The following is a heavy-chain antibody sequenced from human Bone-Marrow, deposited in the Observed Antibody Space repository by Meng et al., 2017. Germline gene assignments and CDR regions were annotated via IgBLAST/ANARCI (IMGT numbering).Heavy chain of an antibody. V-gene: IGHV1-46*01. CDR3: ARVQSSGWSPGY. CDR1: GYTFTSHY. Sequence: QVQLVQAGAEVKKPGASVKVSCKASGYTFTSHYMHWVRQAPGQGLEWMGIINPSGGSTSYAQKFQGRVTMTRDTSTSTVYMELSSLRSEDTAVYYCARVQSSGWSPGYWGQGTLVTVSS. J-gene: IGHJ4*02. CDR2: INPSGGST. D-gene: IGHD6-19*01.